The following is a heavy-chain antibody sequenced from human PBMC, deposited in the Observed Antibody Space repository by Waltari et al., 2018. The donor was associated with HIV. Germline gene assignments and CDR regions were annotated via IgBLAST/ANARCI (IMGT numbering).Heavy chain of an antibody. CDR3: ATAVYSSSSAGSIDY. Sequence: QVQLVQSGAEVKKPGASVKVSCKASGYTFTGYYMHWVRQAPGQGLEWMGWINPNSGGTNYAQKFQGRVTMTRDTSSSTAYMERSRLRSDDTAVYYCATAVYSSSSAGSIDYWGQGTLVTVSS. CDR2: INPNSGGT. D-gene: IGHD6-6*01. CDR1: GYTFTGYY. J-gene: IGHJ4*02. V-gene: IGHV1-2*02.